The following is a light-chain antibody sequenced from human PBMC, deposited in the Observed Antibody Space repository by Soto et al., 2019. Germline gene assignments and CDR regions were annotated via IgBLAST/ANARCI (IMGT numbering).Light chain of an antibody. Sequence: DIQMTQSPSSLSASVGDRVTITCRASQSIISYLNWYQQKPGKAPKLLIYAASNLQSGVPSRFSGSGSGTDFTLTISSLQPEDSATYYCQQSYSTPWTFGQGIDVETK. CDR3: QQSYSTPWT. CDR1: QSIISY. J-gene: IGKJ1*01. V-gene: IGKV1-39*01. CDR2: AAS.